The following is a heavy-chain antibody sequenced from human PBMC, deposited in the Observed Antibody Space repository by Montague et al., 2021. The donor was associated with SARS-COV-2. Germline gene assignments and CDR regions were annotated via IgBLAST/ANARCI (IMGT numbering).Heavy chain of an antibody. CDR2: IYYSGRT. V-gene: IGHV4-59*01. J-gene: IGHJ4*02. CDR3: ARHVPDFWSGIDY. D-gene: IGHD3-3*01. CDR1: GGSISSYY. Sequence: SETLSLTCTVYGGSISSYYWTWIRQSPGKGLEWIGYIYYSGRTDYNPSLKSRVTISVDTSKNQFSLKLSSVTAADTAVYYCARHVPDFWSGIDYWGQGTLVTVSS.